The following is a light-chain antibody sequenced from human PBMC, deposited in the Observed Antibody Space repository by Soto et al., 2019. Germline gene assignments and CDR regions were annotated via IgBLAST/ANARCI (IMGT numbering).Light chain of an antibody. J-gene: IGLJ3*02. Sequence: QSVLTQPPSASGTPGQRGTIPCSGSSSNIGSNTVNWYQQLPGTAPKVLIYSNNQRPSGVPDRFSGSNSGTSGSLAISGLQSEEEADYHCAASTNSLVDVLCGGG. CDR3: AASTNSLVDVL. CDR1: SSNIGSNT. V-gene: IGLV1-44*01. CDR2: SNN.